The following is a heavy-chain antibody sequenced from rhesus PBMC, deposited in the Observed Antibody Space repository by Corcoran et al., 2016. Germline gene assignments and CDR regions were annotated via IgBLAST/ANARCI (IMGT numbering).Heavy chain of an antibody. D-gene: IGHD5-42*01. J-gene: IGHJ3*01. CDR2: IYGSGSGT. Sequence: QLQLQESGPGLVKPSETLSVTCAVSGGSISSSYWSCIRQAPGKGLEWIGYIYGSGSGTNYNPTLKRRGTLSVDTSKNHLCLKLSSVTAADTAVYYCASDRGMDAFDFWGQGLRVTVSS. CDR1: GGSISSSY. CDR3: ASDRGMDAFDF. V-gene: IGHV4-169*02.